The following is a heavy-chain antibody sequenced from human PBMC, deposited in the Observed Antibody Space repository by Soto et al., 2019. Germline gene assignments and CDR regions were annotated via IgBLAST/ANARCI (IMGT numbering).Heavy chain of an antibody. D-gene: IGHD3-22*01. CDR3: TTGLSNGYYNFDY. J-gene: IGHJ4*02. CDR1: GFTLSSYA. V-gene: IGHV3-15*01. Sequence: GSLRLSCAASGFTLSSYAMSWVRQAPGKGLEWVGRIKGEADGGTTDYAAPVKGRITISRDHSKDTLYLQMNSLKTEDTAVYYCTTGLSNGYYNFDYWGQGTTVTVSS. CDR2: IKGEADGGTT.